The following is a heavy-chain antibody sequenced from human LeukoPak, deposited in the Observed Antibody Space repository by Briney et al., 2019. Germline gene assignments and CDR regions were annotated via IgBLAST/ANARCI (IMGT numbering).Heavy chain of an antibody. CDR2: IYHSGST. D-gene: IGHD4-17*01. J-gene: IGHJ4*02. Sequence: SETLSLTCAVSGGSISSGGYSWSWIRQPPGKGLEWIGYIYHSGSTYYNPSLKSRVTISVDRSKNQFSLRLSSVTAADTAVYYCARIYGDYVEGSFDYWGQGTLVTVSS. CDR1: GGSISSGGYS. CDR3: ARIYGDYVEGSFDY. V-gene: IGHV4-30-2*01.